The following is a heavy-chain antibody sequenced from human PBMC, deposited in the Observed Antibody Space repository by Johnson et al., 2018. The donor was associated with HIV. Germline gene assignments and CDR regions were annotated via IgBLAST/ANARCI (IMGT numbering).Heavy chain of an antibody. CDR3: ARVGDRAMIVGGTDAFDI. V-gene: IGHV3-20*04. CDR2: INWNGGST. D-gene: IGHD3-22*01. J-gene: IGHJ3*02. CDR1: GFTFDDYG. Sequence: VQVVESGGGVVRPGGSLRLSCAASGFTFDDYGMSWVRQAPGKGLEWVSGINWNGGSTGYADSVKGRFTISRDNAKNSLYLQMNSLRAEDTALYYCARVGDRAMIVGGTDAFDIWGQGTMVTVSS.